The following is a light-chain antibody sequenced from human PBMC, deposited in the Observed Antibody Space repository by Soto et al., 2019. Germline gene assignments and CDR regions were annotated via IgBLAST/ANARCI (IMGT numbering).Light chain of an antibody. V-gene: IGLV1-40*01. CDR3: QSYDSSLSGPYV. CDR1: SSNIGAGYD. Sequence: QSVLTQPPSVSGAPGQRVTISCTGSSSNIGAGYDVHWYQQLPGTAPKLLIYGNSNRPSGVPDRFSGSKSGTSASLAITGLQAEDGADYYCQSYDSSLSGPYVFGTGTQLTVL. CDR2: GNS. J-gene: IGLJ1*01.